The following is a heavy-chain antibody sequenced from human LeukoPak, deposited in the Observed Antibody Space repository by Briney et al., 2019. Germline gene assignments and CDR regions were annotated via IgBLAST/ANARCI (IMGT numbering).Heavy chain of an antibody. J-gene: IGHJ4*02. CDR2: IRSKAYGGTT. D-gene: IGHD3-16*01. V-gene: IGHV3-49*03. CDR1: GFTFGDYA. Sequence: GGSLRLSCTASGFTFGDYAMSWFRQAPGKGLEWVGFIRSKAYGGTTEYAASVKGRFTISRDDSKSIAYLQMNSLKTEDTAVYYCTREAITFGGVPGDYWGQGTLVTVSS. CDR3: TREAITFGGVPGDY.